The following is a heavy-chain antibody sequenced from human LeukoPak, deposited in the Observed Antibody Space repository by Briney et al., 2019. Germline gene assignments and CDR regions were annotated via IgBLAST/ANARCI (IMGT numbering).Heavy chain of an antibody. V-gene: IGHV4-34*01. Sequence: PSETLSLTCAVYGGSFSGYYWSWIRQPPGKGLEWIGEINHSGSTNYNPSLKSRVTISVDTSKNQFSLKLSSVTAADTAVYYCARERVGQTYYYDSSGYSPGGYFDYWGQGTLVTVSS. D-gene: IGHD3-22*01. CDR1: GGSFSGYY. J-gene: IGHJ4*02. CDR3: ARERVGQTYYYDSSGYSPGGYFDY. CDR2: INHSGST.